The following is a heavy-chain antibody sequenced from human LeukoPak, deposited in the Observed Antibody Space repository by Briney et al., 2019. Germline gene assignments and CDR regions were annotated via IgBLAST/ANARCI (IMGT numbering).Heavy chain of an antibody. D-gene: IGHD3-3*01. V-gene: IGHV3-15*01. Sequence: GGSLRLSCAASGFTFNNGWMNWVRQAPGKGLEWVGRFKSKTDGETTDYAAPVKGRFTILRDNSKTTLYLQMKSLKTEDTAVYYCTTESPYHDFSYGMDVWGQGTTVTVSS. J-gene: IGHJ6*02. CDR2: FKSKTDGETT. CDR3: TTESPYHDFSYGMDV. CDR1: GFTFNNGW.